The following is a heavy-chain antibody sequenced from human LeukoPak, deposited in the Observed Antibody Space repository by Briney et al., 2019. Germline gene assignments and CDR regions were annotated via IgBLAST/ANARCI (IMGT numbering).Heavy chain of an antibody. CDR1: GGSISDYY. Sequence: SETLSLICTVSGGSISDYYRSWIRQPPGKGLEWIGYIYYSGRSKYNPSLKSRLSISVDTSKNQFSLKLSSVTAADTAVYYCARGRYYDSSGYRPYYHYYYMNVWGKGTTVTVSS. V-gene: IGHV4-59*01. J-gene: IGHJ6*03. CDR2: IYYSGRS. D-gene: IGHD3-22*01. CDR3: ARGRYYDSSGYRPYYHYYYMNV.